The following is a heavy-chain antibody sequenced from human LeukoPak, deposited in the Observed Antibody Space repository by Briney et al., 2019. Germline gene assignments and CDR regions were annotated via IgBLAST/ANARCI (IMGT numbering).Heavy chain of an antibody. CDR3: ARTYCSSTSCYGVGNYYYYGMDV. J-gene: IGHJ6*02. Sequence: PGGSLRLSCAASGFTFRDYTMNWVRQAPGKGLEWVSAISKSGTYIKYADSVKGRFTVSRDNAKNSLYLQMNSLRAEDTAVYYCARTYCSSTSCYGVGNYYYYGMDVWGQGTTVTVSS. D-gene: IGHD2-2*01. CDR1: GFTFRDYT. CDR2: ISKSGTYI. V-gene: IGHV3-21*04.